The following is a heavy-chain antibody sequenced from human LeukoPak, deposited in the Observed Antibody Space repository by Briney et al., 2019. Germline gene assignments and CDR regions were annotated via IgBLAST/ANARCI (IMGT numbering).Heavy chain of an antibody. CDR2: ISGSGGST. D-gene: IGHD6-13*01. CDR1: GFTFSSYA. Sequence: GGSLRLSCAASGFTFSSYAMSWVRQAPGKGLEWVSAISGSGGSTYYADSVKGRFTISRDNSKNTLYLQMNSLRAEDTAVYYCAKAVRYSSSWYTRGAIVYYFDYWGQGTLVTVSS. CDR3: AKAVRYSSSWYTRGAIVYYFDY. J-gene: IGHJ4*02. V-gene: IGHV3-23*01.